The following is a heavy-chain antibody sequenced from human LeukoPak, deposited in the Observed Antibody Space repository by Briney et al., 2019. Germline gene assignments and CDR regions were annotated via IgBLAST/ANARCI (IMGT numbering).Heavy chain of an antibody. Sequence: ESLSLTCPVSGASISSYYWGWIRQPPGKGLGWIAYIYYSGSTNYNPSFKSRVTISEETSKNQFSLKLSSVPAADTAVYYCARGHDSIRTFGEVIKSRTQWFDPWGQGTLVTVSS. J-gene: IGHJ5*02. CDR2: IYYSGST. CDR3: ARGHDSIRTFGEVIKSRTQWFDP. V-gene: IGHV4-59*12. D-gene: IGHD3-3*01. CDR1: GASISSYY.